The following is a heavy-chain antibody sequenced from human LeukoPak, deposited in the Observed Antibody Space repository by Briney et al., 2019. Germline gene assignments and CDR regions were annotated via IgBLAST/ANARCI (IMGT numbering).Heavy chain of an antibody. Sequence: GGSLRLSCAASGFTFSSYSMNWVRQAPGKGLEWVSSISSSSSYIYYADSVKGRFTISRDNSKNTLYLQMNSLRAEDTAVYYCAKDWWRFGELPDAFDIWGQGTMVTVSS. J-gene: IGHJ3*02. D-gene: IGHD3-10*01. CDR2: ISSSSSYI. CDR3: AKDWWRFGELPDAFDI. V-gene: IGHV3-21*01. CDR1: GFTFSSYS.